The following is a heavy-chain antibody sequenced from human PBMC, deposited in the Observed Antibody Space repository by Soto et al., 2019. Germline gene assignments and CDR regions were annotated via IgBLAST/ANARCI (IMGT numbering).Heavy chain of an antibody. Sequence: QVQLVQSGAEVKKPGSSVKVSCKASGGTFSTYPISWVRQAPGQGLEWMGWINPIFGTANYAQKLQGRVTITADESTNNAYMQLSSLRSDDTAVYYCARLRASNYEAYQHWGQGTLVTVSS. CDR3: ARLRASNYEAYQH. J-gene: IGHJ1*01. D-gene: IGHD4-4*01. CDR2: INPIFGTA. CDR1: GGTFSTYP. V-gene: IGHV1-69*12.